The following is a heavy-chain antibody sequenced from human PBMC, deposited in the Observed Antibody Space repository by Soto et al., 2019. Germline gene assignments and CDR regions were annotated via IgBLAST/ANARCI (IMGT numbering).Heavy chain of an antibody. V-gene: IGHV1-69*13. Sequence: SVKVSCKASGGTFSSYAISWVRQAPGQGLEWMGGIIPIFGTANYAQKFQGRVTITADESTSTAYMELSSLRSEDTAVYYCARDSLVGGDSSGFFDYWGQGTLVTVSS. J-gene: IGHJ4*02. D-gene: IGHD3-22*01. CDR1: GGTFSSYA. CDR3: ARDSLVGGDSSGFFDY. CDR2: IIPIFGTA.